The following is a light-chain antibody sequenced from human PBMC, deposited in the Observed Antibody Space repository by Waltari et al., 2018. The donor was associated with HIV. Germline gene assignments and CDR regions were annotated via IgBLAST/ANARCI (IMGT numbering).Light chain of an antibody. CDR1: RTILFSPDNRNC. CDR2: WAS. J-gene: IGKJ4*01. V-gene: IGKV4-1*01. Sequence: DIVMTQSPNSLAVSLGERATITCRSSRTILFSPDNRNCLARYLQKPGQSPKLLIDWASTRACGVPDRFSGSGAGTNFSLTISTLQTDDVALYYCQQYYSLGPTVGGGTKVEIK. CDR3: QQYYSLGPT.